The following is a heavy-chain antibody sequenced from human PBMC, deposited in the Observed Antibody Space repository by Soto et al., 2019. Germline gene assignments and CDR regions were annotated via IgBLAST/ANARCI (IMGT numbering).Heavy chain of an antibody. CDR2: IYYSGSA. Sequence: QVQLQESGPGLVQPSQTLSLTCTVSGGSISSGDYYWSWIRQPPGKGLEWIVYIYYSGSAYYNPSLKSRVTIAVDTSKDQFSLKLSPVTAADTAVYYCARSGYSYGPIGYYFDYWGQGTLVTVSS. J-gene: IGHJ4*02. CDR3: ARSGYSYGPIGYYFDY. V-gene: IGHV4-30-4*01. D-gene: IGHD5-18*01. CDR1: GGSISSGDYY.